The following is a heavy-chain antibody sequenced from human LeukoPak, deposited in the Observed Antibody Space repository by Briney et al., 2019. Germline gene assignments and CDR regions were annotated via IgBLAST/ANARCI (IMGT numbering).Heavy chain of an antibody. Sequence: GGSLRLSCAASGFTFSSDTMNWVRQALGQGLDWVSTISDPHSGSQTHYADSVKGRFTISRDDSQNTVYLQMDSLRAEDTAVYYCANWNDERSWGQGTLVTVSS. CDR3: ANWNDERS. CDR1: GFTFSSDT. J-gene: IGHJ5*02. CDR2: ISDPHSGSQT. V-gene: IGHV3-23*01. D-gene: IGHD1-1*01.